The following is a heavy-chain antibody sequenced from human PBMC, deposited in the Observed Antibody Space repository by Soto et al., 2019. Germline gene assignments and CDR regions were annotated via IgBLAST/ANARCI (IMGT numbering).Heavy chain of an antibody. D-gene: IGHD6-13*01. V-gene: IGHV3-48*02. CDR3: ARDPTPPQQLVPERFDP. Sequence: GGSLRLSCAASGFTFSSYSMNWVRQAPGKGLEWVSYISSSSTIYYADSVKGRFTISRDNAKNSLYLQMNSLRDEDTAVYYCARDPTPPQQLVPERFDPWGQGTLVTVSS. CDR1: GFTFSSYS. CDR2: ISSSSTI. J-gene: IGHJ5*02.